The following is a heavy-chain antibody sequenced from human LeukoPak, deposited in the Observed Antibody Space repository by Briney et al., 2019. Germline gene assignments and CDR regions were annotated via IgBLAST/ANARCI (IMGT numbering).Heavy chain of an antibody. CDR2: VFYTGAT. J-gene: IGHJ4*02. Sequence: SETLSLTCTVSGGSISAYYWSWIRQPPGKGLECIGDVFYTGATNCNPSLESRVTISVDTSKNQFSLNLTSVTAADAAVYYCARLTRHYFVFWGRGTPVAVSS. CDR3: ARLTRHYFVF. V-gene: IGHV4-59*08. CDR1: GGSISAYY.